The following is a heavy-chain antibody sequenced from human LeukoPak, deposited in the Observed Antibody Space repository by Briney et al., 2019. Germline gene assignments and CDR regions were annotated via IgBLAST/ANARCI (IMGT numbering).Heavy chain of an antibody. D-gene: IGHD6-6*01. V-gene: IGHV1-69*05. CDR1: GGTFSSYA. CDR2: IIPIFGTA. CDR3: ARDSTHSRSSGSPYNWFDP. J-gene: IGHJ5*02. Sequence: SVEVSCKASGGTFSSYAISWVRQAPGQGLEWMGGIIPIFGTANYAQKFQGRVTITTDESTSTAYMELSSLRSEDTAVYYCARDSTHSRSSGSPYNWFDPWGQGTLVTVSS.